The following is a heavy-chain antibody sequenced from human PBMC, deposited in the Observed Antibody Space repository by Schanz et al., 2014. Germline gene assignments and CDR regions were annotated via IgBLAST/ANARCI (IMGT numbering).Heavy chain of an antibody. J-gene: IGHJ4*02. D-gene: IGHD5-18*01. CDR2: ISSRSSHI. V-gene: IGHV3-21*02. Sequence: EVQLVESGGGLVKPGGSLRLSCGVSGFTASSHSMNWVRQAPGKGLEWVSSISSRSSHIYYADSLKGRLTISRDDAKKSMYLQMNNLRAEDTAVYYCVRVSFADPRLYRGMDRDIDYWGQGTLVTVSS. CDR1: GFTASSHS. CDR3: VRVSFADPRLYRGMDRDIDY.